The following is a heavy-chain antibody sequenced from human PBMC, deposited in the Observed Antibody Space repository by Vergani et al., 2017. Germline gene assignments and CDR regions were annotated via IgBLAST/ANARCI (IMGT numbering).Heavy chain of an antibody. J-gene: IGHJ4*02. CDR1: GFTFDDYA. CDR3: AKEAGDLGYFDY. D-gene: IGHD7-27*01. CDR2: ISWNSGSI. V-gene: IGHV3-9*01. Sequence: EVQLVESGGGLVQPGRSLRLSCAASGFTFDDYAMNWVRQAPGKGLEWVSGISWNSGSIGYADSVKGRFTISRDNAKNSLYLQMNSLRAEDTALYYCAKEAGDLGYFDYWGQGTLVTVSS.